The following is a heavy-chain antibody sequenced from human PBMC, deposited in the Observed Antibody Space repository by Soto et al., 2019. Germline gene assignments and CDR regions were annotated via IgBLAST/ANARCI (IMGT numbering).Heavy chain of an antibody. CDR2: ISGSGGST. CDR1: GFTFSSYA. V-gene: IGHV3-23*01. CDR3: PKDQFLITIWSLLYYYYGMDV. D-gene: IGHD2-8*02. J-gene: IGHJ6*02. Sequence: GGSLRLSCAAYGFTFSSYAMSWVRQAPGKGLEWVSAISGSGGSTYYADSVKGRFTISRDNSKKTLYLQMNSLRAEDTAVYYCPKDQFLITIWSLLYYYYGMDVWGQGTTVTVSS.